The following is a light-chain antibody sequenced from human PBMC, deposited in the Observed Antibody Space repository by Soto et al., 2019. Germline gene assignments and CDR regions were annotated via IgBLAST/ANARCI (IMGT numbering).Light chain of an antibody. CDR3: CSYAGDSALI. Sequence: QSALTQPASVSGSPGQSITISCTGSRSDVGSYNFVSWYQLLPGKAPRLIIFEADKRPSGVSSRFSGSKSGYTASLTISGLQAEDEADYLCCSYAGDSALIFGGGTKVTVL. V-gene: IGLV2-23*01. CDR1: RSDVGSYNF. CDR2: EAD. J-gene: IGLJ2*01.